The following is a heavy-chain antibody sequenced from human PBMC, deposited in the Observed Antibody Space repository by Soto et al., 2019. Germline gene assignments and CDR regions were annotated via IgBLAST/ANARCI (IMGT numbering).Heavy chain of an antibody. D-gene: IGHD2-2*01. Sequence: GGSLRLSCAASGFTFSSYSMNWVRQAPGKGLEWVSSISSSSSYIYYADSVKGRFTISRDNAKNSLYLQMNSLRAEDTAVYYCARVPQPLRAFDIWGQGTMVTVS. CDR3: ARVPQPLRAFDI. V-gene: IGHV3-21*01. J-gene: IGHJ3*02. CDR1: GFTFSSYS. CDR2: ISSSSSYI.